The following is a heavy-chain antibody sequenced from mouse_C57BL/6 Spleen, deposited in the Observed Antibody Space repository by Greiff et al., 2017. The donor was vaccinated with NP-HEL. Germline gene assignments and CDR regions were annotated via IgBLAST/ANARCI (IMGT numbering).Heavy chain of an antibody. J-gene: IGHJ4*01. Sequence: VQLQQSGPELVKPGASVKISCKASGYTFTDYYMNWVKQSHGKSLEWIGDINPNNGGTSYNQKFKGKATLTVDKSSSTAYMELRSLTSEDSAVYYCARGYDYDMMDYWGQGTSVTVSS. CDR1: GYTFTDYY. V-gene: IGHV1-26*01. CDR3: ARGYDYDMMDY. D-gene: IGHD2-4*01. CDR2: INPNNGGT.